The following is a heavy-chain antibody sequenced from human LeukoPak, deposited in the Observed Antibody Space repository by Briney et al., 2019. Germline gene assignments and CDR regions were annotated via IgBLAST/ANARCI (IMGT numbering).Heavy chain of an antibody. J-gene: IGHJ4*02. CDR1: GFTFDNYA. V-gene: IGHV3-43*02. CDR2: IRGDGGST. CDR3: AKDRIYYDSSGYYDY. D-gene: IGHD3-22*01. Sequence: RRCPRLSCAASGFTFDNYAMHCGSHPPGKCLEWVSLIRGDGGSTYYADSVEGRFTISRDNSKNSLYLQMNSLRSEDAALYYCAKDRIYYDSSGYYDYWGQGTLVTVSS.